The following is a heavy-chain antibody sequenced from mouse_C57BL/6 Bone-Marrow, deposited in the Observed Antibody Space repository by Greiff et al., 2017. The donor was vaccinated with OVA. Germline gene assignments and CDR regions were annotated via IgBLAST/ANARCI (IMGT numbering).Heavy chain of an antibody. CDR2: IDPNRGGT. CDR3: ARSWNYGSSYDAMDY. CDR1: GYTFTSYW. Sequence: QVQLQQPGAELVKPGASVKLSCKASGYTFTSYWMHWVKQRPGRGLEWIGRIDPNRGGTKYNEKFKSKATLPVDKPSSAAYMQLSSLTSEDSAVYYCARSWNYGSSYDAMDYWGQGTSVTVSS. V-gene: IGHV1-72*01. J-gene: IGHJ4*01. D-gene: IGHD1-1*01.